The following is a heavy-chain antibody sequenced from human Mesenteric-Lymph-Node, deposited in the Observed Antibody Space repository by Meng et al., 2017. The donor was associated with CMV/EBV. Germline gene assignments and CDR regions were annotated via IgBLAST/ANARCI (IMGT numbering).Heavy chain of an antibody. D-gene: IGHD4-11*01. J-gene: IGHJ6*02. CDR2: INWNGGST. CDR1: GFTFDDYG. V-gene: IGHV3-20*04. Sequence: GGSLRLSCAASGFTFDDYGMSWVRQAPGKGLEWVSGINWNGGSTGYADSVKGRFTISRDNAKNSLYLQMNSLRAEDTALYYCAKDQGRNYYFSMDVWGQGTTVTVSS. CDR3: AKDQGRNYYFSMDV.